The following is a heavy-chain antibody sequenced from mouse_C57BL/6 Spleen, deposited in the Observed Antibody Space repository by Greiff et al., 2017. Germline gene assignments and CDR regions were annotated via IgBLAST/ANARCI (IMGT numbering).Heavy chain of an antibody. J-gene: IGHJ1*03. V-gene: IGHV1-82*01. CDR1: GYAFSSSW. CDR3: ARSDYYGSGYEYFAV. Sequence: VKLQESGPELVKPGASVKISCKASGYAFSSSWMNWVKQRPGKGLEWIGRIYPGDGGTNYNGKFKGKATLTADKSSSTAYMQLSSLTSENSAVYFCARSDYYGSGYEYFAVWGTGTTVTVSA. CDR2: IYPGDGGT. D-gene: IGHD1-1*01.